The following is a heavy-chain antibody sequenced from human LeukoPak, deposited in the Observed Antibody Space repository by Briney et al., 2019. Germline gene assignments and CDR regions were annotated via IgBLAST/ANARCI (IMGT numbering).Heavy chain of an antibody. V-gene: IGHV3-7*01. D-gene: IGHD1-26*01. CDR2: IKEDGRET. CDR1: EFTFSAYS. Sequence: GGSLRLSCAASEFTFSAYSMSWVRQAPGKGLESVANIKEDGRETYYVDSVKGRFTISRDNAKNSLYLRVNSLRAEDTAVYYCARVTRNSGRHPSLFDNWGQGTLVIVSS. J-gene: IGHJ5*02. CDR3: ARVTRNSGRHPSLFDN.